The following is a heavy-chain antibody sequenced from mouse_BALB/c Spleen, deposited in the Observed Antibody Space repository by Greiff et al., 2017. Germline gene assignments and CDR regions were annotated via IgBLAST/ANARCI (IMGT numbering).Heavy chain of an antibody. CDR3: ARNPAQGAMDY. Sequence: QVQLKQSGAELVRPGVSVKISCKGSGYTFTDYAMHWVKQSHAKSLEWIGVISTYYGDASYNQKFKGKATMTVDKSSSTAYMELARLTSEDSAIYYCARNPAQGAMDYWGQGTSVTVSS. J-gene: IGHJ4*01. CDR1: GYTFTDYA. V-gene: IGHV1S137*01. CDR2: ISTYYGDA.